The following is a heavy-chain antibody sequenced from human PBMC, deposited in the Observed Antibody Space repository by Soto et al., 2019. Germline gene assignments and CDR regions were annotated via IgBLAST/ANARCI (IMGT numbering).Heavy chain of an antibody. V-gene: IGHV4-59*01. J-gene: IGHJ3*01. Sequence: SETLSLTCTVSGGSISSYYWSWIRQPPGKGLEWIGYIYYSGSTNYNPSLKSRVTISVDTSKNQFSLKLSSVTAADTAVYYCAREGGGDSYGNGLMWGFDLSGPAPGVTVAS. CDR1: GGSISSYY. CDR2: IYYSGST. CDR3: AREGGGDSYGNGLMWGFDL. D-gene: IGHD5-18*01.